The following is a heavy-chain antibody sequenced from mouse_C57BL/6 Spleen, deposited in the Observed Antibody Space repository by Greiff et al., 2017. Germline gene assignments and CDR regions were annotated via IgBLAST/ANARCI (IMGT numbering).Heavy chain of an antibody. V-gene: IGHV1-80*01. CDR3: ARPYYCSSCWYFDV. Sequence: QVQLEQSGAELVKPGASVKLSCTASGYAFSSYWMNWVQQRPGKGLEWIAQICGGDGDTNYKGKVKGRVTLSGDKSSNTAYMQLSSLTSEDSAVYYCARPYYCSSCWYFDVWGTGTTVTVSS. J-gene: IGHJ1*03. CDR1: GYAFSSYW. D-gene: IGHD1-1*01. CDR2: ICGGDGDT.